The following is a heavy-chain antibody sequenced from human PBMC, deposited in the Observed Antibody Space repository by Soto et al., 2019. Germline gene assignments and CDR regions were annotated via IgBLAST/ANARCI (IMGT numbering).Heavy chain of an antibody. V-gene: IGHV3-23*01. J-gene: IGHJ4*02. CDR3: AKEAGGGIGMVTSYFDY. D-gene: IGHD5-18*01. CDR1: GITFSNIA. Sequence: PGGSLRLSCPAAGITFSNIALNWVRQAPGKGLEWVSGIGGSGISTYYADSVKGRFTISRDNSKSTLYLHMNSLRADDTAIYYCAKEAGGGIGMVTSYFDYWGQGTLVTVSS. CDR2: IGGSGIST.